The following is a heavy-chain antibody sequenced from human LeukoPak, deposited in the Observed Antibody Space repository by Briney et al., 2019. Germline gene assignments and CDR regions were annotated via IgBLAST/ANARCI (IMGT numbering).Heavy chain of an antibody. CDR3: ARDGGPYYYYYMDV. CDR1: GGSISSYY. D-gene: IGHD2-15*01. CDR2: IYYSGGT. J-gene: IGHJ6*03. Sequence: SETLSLTCTVSGGSISSYYWSWIRQPPGKGLEWIGYIYYSGGTNYNPSLKSRVTISVDTSKNQFSLKLSSVTAADTAVYYCARDGGPYYYYYMDVWGKGTTVTVSS. V-gene: IGHV4-59*01.